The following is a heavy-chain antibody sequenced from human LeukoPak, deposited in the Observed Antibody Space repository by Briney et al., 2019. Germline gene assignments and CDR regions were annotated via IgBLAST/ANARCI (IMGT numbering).Heavy chain of an antibody. D-gene: IGHD2-2*01. Sequence: GGSLRHSCAASGFTFSSYWMSWVRQAPGKGLEWVANIKQDGSEKYYVDSVKGRFTISRDNAKNSLYLQMNSLRAEDTAMYYCARDDCSSISCYHNWFDPWGQGTLVTVSS. CDR3: ARDDCSSISCYHNWFDP. CDR2: IKQDGSEK. CDR1: GFTFSSYW. V-gene: IGHV3-7*01. J-gene: IGHJ5*02.